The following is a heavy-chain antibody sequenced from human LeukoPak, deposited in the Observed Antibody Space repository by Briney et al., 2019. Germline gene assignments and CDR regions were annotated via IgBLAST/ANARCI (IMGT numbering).Heavy chain of an antibody. V-gene: IGHV4-61*01. CDR3: ARDSDYYGMDV. CDR2: IYYSGST. Sequence: SETLSLTCTVSGGSVSSGSYYWSWIRQPPGKGLEWIGYIYYSGSTNYNPSLKSRVTISVDTSKNQFSLKLSSVTAADTAVHYCARDSDYYGMDVWGQGTTVTVSS. CDR1: GGSVSSGSYY. J-gene: IGHJ6*02. D-gene: IGHD1-26*01.